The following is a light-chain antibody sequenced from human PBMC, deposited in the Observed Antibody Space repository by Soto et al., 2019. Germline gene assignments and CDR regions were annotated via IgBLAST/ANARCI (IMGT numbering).Light chain of an antibody. V-gene: IGKV3-15*01. CDR3: QQYSNWPPAIT. Sequence: EIVLTQSPATLSVSPVERATLSCMATETVSTNLAWFQRKAGQPPRLLIYGSSTRATGVPDRFSGSGSGTEFALIISSLQSEDVAVYYCQQYSNWPPAITFGQGTRLEIK. CDR1: ETVSTN. CDR2: GSS. J-gene: IGKJ5*01.